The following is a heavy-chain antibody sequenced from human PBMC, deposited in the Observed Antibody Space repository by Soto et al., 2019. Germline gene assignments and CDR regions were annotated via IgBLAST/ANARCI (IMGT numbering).Heavy chain of an antibody. Sequence: GGSLRLSCAASGFTFSNSPMTWVRQAPGKGLEWVSAISGVGPNTYYADSVKGRFTISRDNSKNTLYLQMNSLRAEDTAVYYSARVQNRSSWYGMAFWGKGTTVPVSS. CDR1: GFTFSNSP. CDR3: ARVQNRSSWYGMAF. D-gene: IGHD6-13*01. J-gene: IGHJ6*04. CDR2: ISGVGPNT. V-gene: IGHV3-23*01.